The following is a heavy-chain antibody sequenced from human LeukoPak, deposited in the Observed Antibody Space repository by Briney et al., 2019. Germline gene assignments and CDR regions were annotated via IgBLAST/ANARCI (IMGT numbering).Heavy chain of an antibody. J-gene: IGHJ5*02. CDR2: IYYSGST. Sequence: PSETLSLTCTVSGGSISSYYWSWIRQPPGKGLEWIGYIYYSGSTNYNPSLKSRVTISVDTSKNQFSLKLSSVTAADTAVYYCARVRYCSSTSCWAPNWFDPWGQGLLVTVSS. D-gene: IGHD2-2*01. CDR1: GGSISSYY. V-gene: IGHV4-59*01. CDR3: ARVRYCSSTSCWAPNWFDP.